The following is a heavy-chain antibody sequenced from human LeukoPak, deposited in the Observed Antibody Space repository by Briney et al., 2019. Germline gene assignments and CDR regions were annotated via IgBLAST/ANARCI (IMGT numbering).Heavy chain of an antibody. CDR2: ISSSSSYI. CDR3: ARRARIAAAGYLDY. Sequence: GGSLRLSCAASGFTFSSYSMNWVRQAPGKGLEWVSSISSSSSYIYYADSVKGRFTISRDNAKNSLYLQMNSLRAEDTAVYYCARRARIAAAGYLDYWGQGTLVTVSS. D-gene: IGHD6-13*01. CDR1: GFTFSSYS. J-gene: IGHJ4*02. V-gene: IGHV3-21*01.